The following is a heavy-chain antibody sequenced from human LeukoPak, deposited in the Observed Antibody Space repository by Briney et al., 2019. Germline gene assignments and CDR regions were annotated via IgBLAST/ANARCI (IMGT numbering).Heavy chain of an antibody. CDR3: ARGIYSGYDSPFDY. D-gene: IGHD5-12*01. CDR2: ISSSSSYI. Sequence: VGSLRLSCAASGFTLSSYSMNWVRQAPGKGLEWVSSISSSSSYIYYADSVKGRFTISRDNANNSLYLQMNSLRAEYTAVYNCARGIYSGYDSPFDYWGQGTLVTVSS. V-gene: IGHV3-21*01. CDR1: GFTLSSYS. J-gene: IGHJ4*02.